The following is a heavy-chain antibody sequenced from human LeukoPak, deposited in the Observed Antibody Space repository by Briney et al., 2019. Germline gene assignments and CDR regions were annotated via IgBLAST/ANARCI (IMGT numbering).Heavy chain of an antibody. CDR1: GGSISNYY. V-gene: IGHV4-59*01. CDR3: ARVGNWNYSPYYMDV. D-gene: IGHD1-7*01. Sequence: SETLSLTCIVSGGSISNYYWSWMRQPPRKGLEWIGYIYHSGSTDNNPSLKSRVTISLDTSKNQFSLKLSSVTAADTAVYYCARVGNWNYSPYYMDVWGKGTTVTVSS. J-gene: IGHJ6*03. CDR2: IYHSGST.